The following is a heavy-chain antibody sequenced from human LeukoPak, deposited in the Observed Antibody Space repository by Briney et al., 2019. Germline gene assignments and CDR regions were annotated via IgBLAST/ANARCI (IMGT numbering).Heavy chain of an antibody. CDR2: ISWNSGSI. J-gene: IGHJ6*02. V-gene: IGHV3-9*01. CDR3: AKDILRGGKDYYYGMDV. Sequence: PGGSLRLSCAASGFTFDDYAMHWVRQAPGKGLEWVSGISWNSGSIGYADSVKGRFTISRDNAENSLYLQMNSLRAEDTALYYRAKDILRGGKDYYYGMDVWGQGTTVTVSS. CDR1: GFTFDDYA. D-gene: IGHD2-15*01.